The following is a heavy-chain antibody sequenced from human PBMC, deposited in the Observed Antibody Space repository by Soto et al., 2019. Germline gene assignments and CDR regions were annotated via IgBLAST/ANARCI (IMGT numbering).Heavy chain of an antibody. CDR1: GFTFSTYS. J-gene: IGHJ3*02. CDR2: ISSSSSYI. V-gene: IGHV3-21*01. Sequence: EVQLVESGGGLVKPGGSLRLSCAASGFTFSTYSMNWVRQAPGKGLEWVSSISSSSSYIDYADSVKGRFTISRDNAKNSLYLQINSLRAEDTAVYYCARGYHYYDSSGYDKWDAFDIWGQGTMVNVSS. CDR3: ARGYHYYDSSGYDKWDAFDI. D-gene: IGHD3-22*01.